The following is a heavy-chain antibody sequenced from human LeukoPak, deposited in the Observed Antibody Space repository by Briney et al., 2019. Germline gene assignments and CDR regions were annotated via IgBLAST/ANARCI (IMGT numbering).Heavy chain of an antibody. CDR2: IYYTGNT. CDR1: GGSISNYY. J-gene: IGHJ5*02. D-gene: IGHD4-17*01. V-gene: IGHV4-59*01. Sequence: SETLSLTCAVSGGSISNYYWSWIRQPPGKGLEWVGYIYYTGNTNNNPSLKSRVTMSVVTSKSQFSLNLSSVSEADTAVYYCVRGYGLNDFGAHVGPHWFDPWGQGILVTVSS. CDR3: VRGYGLNDFGAHVGPHWFDP.